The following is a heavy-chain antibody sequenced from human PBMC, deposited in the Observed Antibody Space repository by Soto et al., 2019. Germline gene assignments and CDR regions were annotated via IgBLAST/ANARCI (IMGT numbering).Heavy chain of an antibody. D-gene: IGHD1-26*01. J-gene: IGHJ4*02. CDR1: GYTFTSYA. V-gene: IGHV1-3*01. CDR3: ARTYSGSYSGYFDY. Sequence: QVQLVQSGAEVKKPGASVKVSCKASGYTFTSYAMHWVRQAPGQRLEWMGWINAGNGNTKYSQKFQGRVTITRDTSASTAYMELSRLRSEDTAVYYCARTYSGSYSGYFDYWGQGTLVTVSS. CDR2: INAGNGNT.